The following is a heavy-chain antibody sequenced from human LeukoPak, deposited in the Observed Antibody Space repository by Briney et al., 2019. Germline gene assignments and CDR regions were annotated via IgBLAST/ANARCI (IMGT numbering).Heavy chain of an antibody. D-gene: IGHD6-13*01. CDR3: ARGYSSSWYFNWFDP. Sequence: SETLSLTCTVSGGSISSGSDYWSWIRQPAGKGLEWIGRIYTSGSTNYNPSLKSRVTISVDTSKDHFSLKLSSVTAADTAVYYCARGYSSSWYFNWFDPWGQGTLVTVSS. CDR2: IYTSGST. CDR1: GGSISSGSDY. J-gene: IGHJ5*02. V-gene: IGHV4-61*02.